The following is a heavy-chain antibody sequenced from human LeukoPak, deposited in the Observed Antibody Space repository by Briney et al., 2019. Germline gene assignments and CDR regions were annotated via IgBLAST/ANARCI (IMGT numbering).Heavy chain of an antibody. CDR2: ISYDGSNK. Sequence: PGGSLRLSCAASGFTFSSYSIHWVRQAPGKGLEWVAVISYDGSNKYYVDSVKGRFTISRDNSKNTLYLQMNSLRAEDTAVYYCARDPYGDYFFDYWGQGTVVTVSS. J-gene: IGHJ4*02. D-gene: IGHD4-17*01. V-gene: IGHV3-30*03. CDR3: ARDPYGDYFFDY. CDR1: GFTFSSYS.